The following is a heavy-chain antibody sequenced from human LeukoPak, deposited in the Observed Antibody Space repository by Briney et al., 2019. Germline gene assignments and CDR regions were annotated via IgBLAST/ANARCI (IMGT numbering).Heavy chain of an antibody. Sequence: SETLSLTCTVSGGSISSYYWSWIRQPPGQGLEWIGYIYYSGSTNYNPSLKSRVTISVDTSKNQFSLKLSSVTAADTAVYYCARALGGCSGGSCGYYFVYWGQGTLVTVSS. D-gene: IGHD2-15*01. V-gene: IGHV4-59*01. CDR2: IYYSGST. CDR1: GGSISSYY. J-gene: IGHJ4*02. CDR3: ARALGGCSGGSCGYYFVY.